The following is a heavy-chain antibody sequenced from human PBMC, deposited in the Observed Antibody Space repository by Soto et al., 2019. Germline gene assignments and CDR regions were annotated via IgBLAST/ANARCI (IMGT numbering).Heavy chain of an antibody. CDR3: AKDRMNPNSVWDPFDI. CDR1: GFTFNIYA. Sequence: VSLGVSLAASGFTFNIYAVSGVRQAPGKGLEWVSGIGGGNDDTYYADSVKGRFTISRDNSKSTLSLQMNGLRAEDTAVYYCAKDRMNPNSVWDPFDICGQGTMVTVSS. D-gene: IGHD2-15*01. J-gene: IGHJ3*02. CDR2: IGGGNDDT. V-gene: IGHV3-23*01.